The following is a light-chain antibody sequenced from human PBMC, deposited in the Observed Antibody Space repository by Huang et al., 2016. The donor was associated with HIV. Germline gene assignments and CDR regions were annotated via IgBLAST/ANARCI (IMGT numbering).Light chain of an antibody. CDR3: QQYYSNPVT. V-gene: IGKV4-1*01. J-gene: IGKJ3*01. CDR1: QNILYSSNNKNY. CDR2: CAS. Sequence: DIAMTQSPDSLDVSLGERATINCKSSQNILYSSNNKNYLAWFQQKPGRPPKLLIYCASTRESGVPDRFSGSGSGTDFTLTISSLQAEDVAVYYCQQYYSNPVTFGPGTKVDIK.